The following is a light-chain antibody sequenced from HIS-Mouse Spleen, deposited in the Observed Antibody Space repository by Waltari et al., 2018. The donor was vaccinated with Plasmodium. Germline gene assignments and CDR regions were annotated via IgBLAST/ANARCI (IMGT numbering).Light chain of an antibody. J-gene: IGLJ1*01. CDR3: NSRDSSGNHYV. CDR1: SLRSYY. CDR2: GKN. Sequence: SSELTQDPAVSVALGQTVRITCQGDSLRSYYASWYQQKPGQAPVLVIYGKNNRPSGIPDRFYGSSSGNTDSLTITWAQAEDEADYYCNSRDSSGNHYVFGTGTKVTVL. V-gene: IGLV3-19*01.